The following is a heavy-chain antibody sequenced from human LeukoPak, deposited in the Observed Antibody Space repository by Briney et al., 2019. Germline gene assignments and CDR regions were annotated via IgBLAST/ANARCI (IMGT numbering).Heavy chain of an antibody. V-gene: IGHV4-61*02. Sequence: SETLSLTCTVSGGSITRDIYYWSWIRQPAGKGLEWVGRIHSSGSTNYNPSLNSRVTVSADTSNNQFSLTLSSVTAADTAIYYCATSASSGSNYFDPWGQGILVTVSS. J-gene: IGHJ5*02. CDR3: ATSASSGSNYFDP. D-gene: IGHD4/OR15-4a*01. CDR2: IHSSGST. CDR1: GGSITRDIYY.